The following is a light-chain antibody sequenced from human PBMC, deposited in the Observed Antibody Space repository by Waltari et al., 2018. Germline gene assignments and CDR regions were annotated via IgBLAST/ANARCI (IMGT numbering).Light chain of an antibody. Sequence: DIVMTQSPDSLAVSLGERATINCKSSQSVLHTSNNKNYLAWYQQKPGQPPKLLIYWASTRESGVPDRFSGSGSGTDFTLTISSLQAEDVAVYYCQQYDSSPITFGQGTRLEIK. CDR3: QQYDSSPIT. J-gene: IGKJ5*01. V-gene: IGKV4-1*01. CDR2: WAS. CDR1: QSVLHTSNNKNY.